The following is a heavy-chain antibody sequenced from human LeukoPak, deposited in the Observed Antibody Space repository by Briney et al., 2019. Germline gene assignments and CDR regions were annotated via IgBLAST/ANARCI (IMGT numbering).Heavy chain of an antibody. CDR3: ASHMVVTGTRGFDN. V-gene: IGHV4-4*02. Sequence: SETLSLTCDVSGGSISSSKWWSWVRQPPGKGLEWIGEVSHSGSRNYNPSLTGRVTVSLDWAKSQVSLKMTSATAADTAVHYCASHMVVTGTRGFDNWGQGTLVTVS. D-gene: IGHD2-21*02. CDR2: VSHSGSR. J-gene: IGHJ4*02. CDR1: GGSISSSKW.